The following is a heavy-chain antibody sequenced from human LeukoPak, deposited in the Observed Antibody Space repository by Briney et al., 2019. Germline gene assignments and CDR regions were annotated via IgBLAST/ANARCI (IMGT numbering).Heavy chain of an antibody. V-gene: IGHV3-7*01. D-gene: IGHD1-26*01. J-gene: IGHJ4*02. CDR1: GFTFSSYW. CDR3: ARDRVEWELFFDY. CDR2: IKQDGSEK. Sequence: GGSLRLSCAASGFTFSSYWMSWVRQAPGKGLEWVANIKQDGSEKYYVDSVKGRFTISRDNAKNSLYLQMNRLRAEDTAAYYCARDRVEWELFFDYWGQGTLVTVSS.